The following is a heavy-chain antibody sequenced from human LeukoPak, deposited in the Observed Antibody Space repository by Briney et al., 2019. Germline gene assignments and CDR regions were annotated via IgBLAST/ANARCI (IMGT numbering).Heavy chain of an antibody. CDR3: ARTIVGATRYFDY. CDR2: INWNGGSR. D-gene: IGHD1-26*01. V-gene: IGHV3-20*04. J-gene: IGHJ4*02. Sequence: GGTLRLSCAASGFTFDDYGMSWVRRALGKELEWGCGINWNGGSRGYADSVKGRFTISRDNAKNSLYLQMNSLRAEDTALYYCARTIVGATRYFDYWGQGTLVTVSS. CDR1: GFTFDDYG.